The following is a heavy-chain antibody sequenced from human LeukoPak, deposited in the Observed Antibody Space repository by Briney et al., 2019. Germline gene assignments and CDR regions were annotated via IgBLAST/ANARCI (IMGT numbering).Heavy chain of an antibody. CDR2: IGTAGEI. D-gene: IGHD6-13*01. Sequence: GGSLRLSCAASGFTFSSYDIHWVRQATGKGLEWVSGIGTAGEIYYPGSVTGRFTISRENAKNSLYLQMNSLRAGDTAVYYCARAAYSSSWYSRYFDLWGRGTLVTVSS. V-gene: IGHV3-13*01. CDR3: ARAAYSSSWYSRYFDL. CDR1: GFTFSSYD. J-gene: IGHJ2*01.